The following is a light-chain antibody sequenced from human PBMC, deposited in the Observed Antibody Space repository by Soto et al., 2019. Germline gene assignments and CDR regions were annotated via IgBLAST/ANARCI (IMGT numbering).Light chain of an antibody. J-gene: IGKJ1*01. Sequence: EIVLTQSPGTLSLSPGERATLSCRASQSVSSYLAWYQQKPGQAPRLLIYGASSRATGIPDRFSGSGSGADFTLTISRLEPEEFAVYYCQQYGSSPETFGQGTKGEI. CDR1: QSVSSY. CDR3: QQYGSSPET. V-gene: IGKV3-20*01. CDR2: GAS.